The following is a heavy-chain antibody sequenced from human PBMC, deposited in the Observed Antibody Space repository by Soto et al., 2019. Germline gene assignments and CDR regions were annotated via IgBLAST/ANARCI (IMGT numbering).Heavy chain of an antibody. CDR3: ARDVSTGRGDFFES. V-gene: IGHV4-4*07. Sequence: SETLSLTCXISGASMNNYYWSWIRQSAGGRLEWIGRMYASGGSNYNPALNGQAILSVDMSKNQFSLTLAAVTAADTAVYFCARDVSTGRGDFFESWGQGTLVT. CDR1: GASMNNYY. J-gene: IGHJ4*02. CDR2: MYASGGS. D-gene: IGHD1-1*01.